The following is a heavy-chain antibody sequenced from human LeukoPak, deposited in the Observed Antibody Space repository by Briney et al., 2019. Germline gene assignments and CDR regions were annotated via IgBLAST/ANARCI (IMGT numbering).Heavy chain of an antibody. CDR2: INLNSGGT. D-gene: IGHD2-15*01. J-gene: IGHJ4*02. CDR3: ARDWNRVGYCSGGSCYFDY. CDR1: GYTFTGYY. Sequence: GASVKVSCKASGYTFTGYYMHWVRQAPGQGLEWMGWINLNSGGTNYAQKLQGRVTMTTDTSTSTAYMELRSLRSDDTAVYYCARDWNRVGYCSGGSCYFDYWGQGTLVTVSS. V-gene: IGHV1-2*02.